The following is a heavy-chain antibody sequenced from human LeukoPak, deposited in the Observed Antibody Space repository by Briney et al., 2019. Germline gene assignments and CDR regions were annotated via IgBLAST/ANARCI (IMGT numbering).Heavy chain of an antibody. CDR1: GFTVSSNY. Sequence: GGSLRLSCAASGFTVSSNYMSWVRQAPGKGLEWVSVIYSGGSTSYADSEKGRFTISRDNSKNTLYLQMNSLRAEDTAVYYCARGDSSSWKNYYYYYGMDVWGQGTTVTVSS. CDR3: ARGDSSSWKNYYYYYGMDV. CDR2: IYSGGST. D-gene: IGHD6-13*01. J-gene: IGHJ6*02. V-gene: IGHV3-66*02.